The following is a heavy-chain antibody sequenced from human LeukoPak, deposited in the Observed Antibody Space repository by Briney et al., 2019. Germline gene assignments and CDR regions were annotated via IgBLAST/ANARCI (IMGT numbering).Heavy chain of an antibody. V-gene: IGHV4-59*01. J-gene: IGHJ4*02. CDR3: ARAVRGVTFSVDY. D-gene: IGHD3-10*01. Sequence: LETLSLTCTVSGGSISSYYWSWIRQPPGKGLEWIGYIYYSGSTNYNPSLKSRVTISVDTSKNQFSLKLSSVTAADTAVYYCARAVRGVTFSVDYWGQGTLVTVSS. CDR1: GGSISSYY. CDR2: IYYSGST.